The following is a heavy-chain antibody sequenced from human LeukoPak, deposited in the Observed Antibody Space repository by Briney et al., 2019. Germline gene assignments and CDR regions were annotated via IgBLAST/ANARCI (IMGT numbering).Heavy chain of an antibody. Sequence: RGSLRLSCAASGVTFSSNAMSWVRQAPGKGLEWVSAISDSGGTTYYADSVKGRFTISRDNSKNTLYLQMKSLRAEDTAVYYCAKLIAVAGTDDYWGQGTLVTVSS. CDR3: AKLIAVAGTDDY. CDR2: ISDSGGTT. D-gene: IGHD6-19*01. V-gene: IGHV3-23*01. CDR1: GVTFSSNA. J-gene: IGHJ4*02.